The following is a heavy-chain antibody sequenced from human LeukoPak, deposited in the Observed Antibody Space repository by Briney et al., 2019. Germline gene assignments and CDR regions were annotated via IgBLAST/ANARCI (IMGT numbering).Heavy chain of an antibody. CDR3: ARDPGSGSYHLPFDY. CDR2: ISSGSTYI. V-gene: IGHV3-21*01. D-gene: IGHD1-26*01. Sequence: GGSLRLSCAASGFTFIGYSMNWVRQAPGKGLEWVSSISSGSTYIYHAASVKGRFTISRDNAKNSLDLQMNSLRAEDTAVYYCARDPGSGSYHLPFDYWGQGTLVTVSS. J-gene: IGHJ4*02. CDR1: GFTFIGYS.